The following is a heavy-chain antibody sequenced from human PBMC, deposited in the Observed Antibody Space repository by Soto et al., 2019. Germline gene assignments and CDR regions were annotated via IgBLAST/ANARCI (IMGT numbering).Heavy chain of an antibody. J-gene: IGHJ6*02. CDR3: ARERGLMVYVAYYYYYYGMDV. CDR1: GYTFTSYY. V-gene: IGHV1-46*01. Sequence: ASVKVSCKASGYTFTSYYMHWVRQAPGQGLEWMGIINPSGGSTSYAQKFQGRVTMTRDTSTSTVYMELSSLRSEDTAVYYCARERGLMVYVAYYYYYYGMDVWGQGTTVTVSS. CDR2: INPSGGST. D-gene: IGHD2-8*01.